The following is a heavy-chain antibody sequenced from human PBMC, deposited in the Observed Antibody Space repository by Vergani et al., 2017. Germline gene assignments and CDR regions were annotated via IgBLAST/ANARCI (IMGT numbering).Heavy chain of an antibody. CDR2: VSDSGDNT. D-gene: IGHD3-10*01. Sequence: EVQLLESGGGLVQPGGSLRLSCAASGFSFSSFTMNWVRQAPERGLEWVAAVSDSGDNTYYTDSVKGRFTISRDNSKNSLYLQMRSLRFEDTAVYYCANEGSANRIRGWLDHWGQGALVTVSS. V-gene: IGHV3-23*01. J-gene: IGHJ4*02. CDR1: GFSFSSFT. CDR3: ANEGSANRIRGWLDH.